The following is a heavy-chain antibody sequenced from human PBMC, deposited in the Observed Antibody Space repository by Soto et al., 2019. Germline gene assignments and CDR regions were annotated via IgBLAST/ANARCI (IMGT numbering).Heavy chain of an antibody. CDR3: AREGSYYDFWSGMDV. D-gene: IGHD3-3*01. Sequence: HPGGSLRLSCAASGFTFSSYWMHWVRQAPGKGLVWVSRINSDGSSTSYADSVKGRFTISRDNAKNTLYLQMNSLRAEDTAVYYCAREGSYYDFWSGMDVWGQGTTVTVSS. CDR2: INSDGSST. CDR1: GFTFSSYW. V-gene: IGHV3-74*01. J-gene: IGHJ6*02.